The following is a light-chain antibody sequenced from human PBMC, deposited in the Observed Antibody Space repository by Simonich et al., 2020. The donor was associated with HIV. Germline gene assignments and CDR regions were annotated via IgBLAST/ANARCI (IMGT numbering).Light chain of an antibody. CDR1: QSGFHSSTHKNY. J-gene: IGKJ1*01. Sequence: DIVMTQSPDSLAVSLGERDTINCKASQSGFHSSTHKNYLAWYQQRPVQPPKLLIYWASTRASGVPDRFSGRGSGTDFTLTISSLQAEDVAVYYCQHYSNAPRTFGQGTKVEIK. CDR2: WAS. CDR3: QHYSNAPRT. V-gene: IGKV4-1*01.